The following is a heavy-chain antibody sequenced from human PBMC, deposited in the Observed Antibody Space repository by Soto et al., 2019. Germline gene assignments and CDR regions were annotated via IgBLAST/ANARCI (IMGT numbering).Heavy chain of an antibody. CDR2: IFNSGTM. CDR1: GGSISSYY. V-gene: IGHV4-59*08. Sequence: PSETLSLTCTVSGGSISSYYWSWIRQPPGKGLEWIGSIFNSGTMYYNPSLKSRVTISVDTSKNQFSLKLSSVTAADTAVYYCVRHAQWIIRAYWGQGTLVTVSS. D-gene: IGHD5-12*01. J-gene: IGHJ4*02. CDR3: VRHAQWIIRAY.